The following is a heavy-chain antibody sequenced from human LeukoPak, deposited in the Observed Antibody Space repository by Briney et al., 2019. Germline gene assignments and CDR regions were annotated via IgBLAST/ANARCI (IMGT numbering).Heavy chain of an antibody. CDR2: IYYTGST. CDR3: ARRVGKYPTYYFDY. J-gene: IGHJ4*02. V-gene: IGHV4-31*03. D-gene: IGHD1-1*01. Sequence: SQTLSLTCTVSGGSISSGGNYWSWIRQHPGKGREWIGYIYYTGSTNNNPYLKSRITLSVNTSKNQFSLRLSSVPAADTAVYYCARRVGKYPTYYFDYWGQGTLVTVSS. CDR1: GGSISSGGNY.